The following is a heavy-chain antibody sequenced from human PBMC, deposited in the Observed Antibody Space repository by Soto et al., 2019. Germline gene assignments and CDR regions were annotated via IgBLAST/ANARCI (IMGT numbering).Heavy chain of an antibody. J-gene: IGHJ4*02. V-gene: IGHV3-30-3*01. CDR1: GFTFSSYA. CDR2: ISYDGSNK. CDR3: ASLPFGVVITPFDY. D-gene: IGHD3-3*01. Sequence: GGSLRLSCAASGFTFSSYAMHWVRQAPGKGLEWVAVISYDGSNKYYADSVKGRFTISRDNSKNTLYLQMNSLRAEDTAVYYCASLPFGVVITPFDYWGQGTLVTVSS.